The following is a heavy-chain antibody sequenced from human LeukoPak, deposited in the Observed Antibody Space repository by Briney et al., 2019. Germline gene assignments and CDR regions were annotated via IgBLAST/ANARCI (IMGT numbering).Heavy chain of an antibody. Sequence: ASVKVSCKASGYIFTEHHINWVRQAPGQGLEWMGWISAYNGNTNYAQKLQGRVTMTTDTSTSTAYMELRSLRSDDTAVYYCARAPGSYYAADYWGQGALVTVSS. CDR2: ISAYNGNT. D-gene: IGHD1-26*01. V-gene: IGHV1-18*01. CDR3: ARAPGSYYAADY. J-gene: IGHJ4*02. CDR1: GYIFTEHH.